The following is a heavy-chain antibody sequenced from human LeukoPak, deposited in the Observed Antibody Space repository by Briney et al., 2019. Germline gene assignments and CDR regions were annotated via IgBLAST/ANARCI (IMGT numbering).Heavy chain of an antibody. CDR3: ARDSSSGFNWFDP. J-gene: IGHJ5*02. D-gene: IGHD6-19*01. V-gene: IGHV4-4*07. CDR2: IYSSRS. CDR1: GASISSYY. Sequence: PSETLSLTCTVSGASISSYYWSWIRQPAGKGLEWIGRIYSSRSIYNPSLKSRVTISVDTSKNQFSLKLSSVTAADTAVYYCARDSSSGFNWFDPWGQGTLVTVSS.